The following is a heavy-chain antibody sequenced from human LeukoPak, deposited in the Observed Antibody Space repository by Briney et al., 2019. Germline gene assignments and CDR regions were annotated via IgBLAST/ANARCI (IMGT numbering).Heavy chain of an antibody. D-gene: IGHD6-19*01. CDR3: ARGSISAYSSGWYDDGGYYMDV. Sequence: ASVKVSCKASGYTSTGYYMHWVRQAPGQGLEWMGWINPNSGGTNYAQKFQGRVTMTRDTSISTAYMELSRLRSDDTAVYYCARGSISAYSSGWYDDGGYYMDVWGKGTTVTVSS. V-gene: IGHV1-2*02. CDR1: GYTSTGYY. J-gene: IGHJ6*03. CDR2: INPNSGGT.